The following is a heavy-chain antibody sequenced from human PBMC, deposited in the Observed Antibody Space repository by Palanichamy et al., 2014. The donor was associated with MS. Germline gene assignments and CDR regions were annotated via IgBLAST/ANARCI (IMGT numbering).Heavy chain of an antibody. J-gene: IGHJ4*02. D-gene: IGHD3-22*01. CDR1: GYTFTSYG. CDR2: ISAYNGNT. Sequence: QVQLVQSGAEVKKPGASVKVSCKASGYTFTSYGISWVRQAPGQGLEWMGWISAYNGNTNYAQKLQGRVTMTTDTSTSTAYMELRSLRSDDTAVYYCARDTYYYDSSGSPVFGFDYWGQGTLVTVSS. V-gene: IGHV1-18*01. CDR3: ARDTYYYDSSGSPVFGFDY.